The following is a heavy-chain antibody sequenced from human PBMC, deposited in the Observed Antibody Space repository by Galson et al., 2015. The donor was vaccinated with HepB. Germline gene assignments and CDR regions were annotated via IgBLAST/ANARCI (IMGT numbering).Heavy chain of an antibody. CDR3: AKVALYDFWSTYWDY. Sequence: SLRLSCAASGFTLSNYAMSWARQAPGKGLEPVSVISAGGVSIYYADSVKGRFTVSRDNSKNTLSLQMNGLRADDTAIYYCAKVALYDFWSTYWDYWGQGSLVTVSS. D-gene: IGHD3-3*01. CDR1: GFTLSNYA. CDR2: ISAGGVSI. J-gene: IGHJ4*02. V-gene: IGHV3-23*01.